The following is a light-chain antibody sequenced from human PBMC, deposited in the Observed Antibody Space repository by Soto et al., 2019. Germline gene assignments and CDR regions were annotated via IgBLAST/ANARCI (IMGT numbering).Light chain of an antibody. CDR1: QSVSSSY. V-gene: IGKV3-20*01. Sequence: EIVLTQSPGTLSLSPGERATLSCRASQSVSSSYLAWYQQKPGQAPRLLIYGASSRATGIPDRFSGSGSGTDFTHTISRLEPEDFAVYYCQQYGSSQWTFVQGTKVEIK. CDR2: GAS. J-gene: IGKJ1*01. CDR3: QQYGSSQWT.